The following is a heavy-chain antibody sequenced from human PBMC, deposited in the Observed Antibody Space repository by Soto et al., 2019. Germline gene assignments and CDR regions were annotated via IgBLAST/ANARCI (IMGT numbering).Heavy chain of an antibody. CDR2: IYYSGST. J-gene: IGHJ4*02. CDR1: GGSISSYY. V-gene: IGHV4-59*01. D-gene: IGHD3-10*01. Sequence: SETLSLTCAVSGGSISSYYWSWIRQPPGKGLEWIGYIYYSGSTNYNPSLKSRVTISVDTSKNQFSLKLSSVTAADTAVYYCVRGVARNPLDYFDYWGQGTLVTVSS. CDR3: VRGVARNPLDYFDY.